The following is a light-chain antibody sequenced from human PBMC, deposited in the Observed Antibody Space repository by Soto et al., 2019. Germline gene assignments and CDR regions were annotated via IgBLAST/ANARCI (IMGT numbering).Light chain of an antibody. V-gene: IGLV2-14*01. CDR3: SSYTSDSTLDVV. CDR2: DVS. Sequence: QSVLTQPASVSGSPGQSITISCTGTSSDIGGYNYVSWYQQHPGKAPKLIIYDVSNRPSGVFNRFSGSKSGNTASLTISGLQAEDEADYYCSSYTSDSTLDVVFGGGTQLTVL. J-gene: IGLJ2*01. CDR1: SSDIGGYNY.